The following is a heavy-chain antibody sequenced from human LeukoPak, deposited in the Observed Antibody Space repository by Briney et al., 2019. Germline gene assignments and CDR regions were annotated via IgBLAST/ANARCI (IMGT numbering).Heavy chain of an antibody. V-gene: IGHV3-30-3*01. CDR2: ISYDGSDE. J-gene: IGHJ6*02. CDR3: VTPQYYYEGIGYYYYGMDV. D-gene: IGHD3-22*01. CDR1: GFSFSSYA. Sequence: ERSLRLSCAASGFSFSSYAMHWVRQAPGTGLEWVAVISYDGSDEYYADSVKGRFIISRDNSKNTLYLQMNSLRAEDTAVYYCVTPQYYYEGIGYYYYGMDVWGQGTTVTVSS.